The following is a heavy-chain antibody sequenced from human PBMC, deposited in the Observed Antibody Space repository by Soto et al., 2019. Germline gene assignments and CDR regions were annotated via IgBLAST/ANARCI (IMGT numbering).Heavy chain of an antibody. CDR2: ISAYNGNT. J-gene: IGHJ6*03. V-gene: IGHV1-18*01. CDR1: GYTFTSYG. D-gene: IGHD2-2*01. CDR3: AREYCSSTSCQLPYYYYMDV. Sequence: ASVKVSCKASGYTFTSYGISWVRQAPGQGLEWMGWISAYNGNTNYAQKLQGRVTMTTDTSTSTAYMELRSLRSDDTAVYYCAREYCSSTSCQLPYYYYMDVWGKGTTVTVSS.